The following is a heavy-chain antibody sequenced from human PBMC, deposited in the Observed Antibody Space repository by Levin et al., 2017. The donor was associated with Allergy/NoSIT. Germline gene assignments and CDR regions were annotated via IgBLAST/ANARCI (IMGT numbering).Heavy chain of an antibody. J-gene: IGHJ4*02. D-gene: IGHD3-3*01. Sequence: NPSETLSLTCTVSGGSISSSSYYWGWIRQPPGKGLEWIGSIYYSGSTYYNPSLKSRVTISVDTSKNQFSLKLSSVTAADTAVYYCARTNITRGLEWLFYEYAYYFDYWGQGTLVTVSS. CDR3: ARTNITRGLEWLFYEYAYYFDY. CDR2: IYYSGST. CDR1: GGSISSSSYY. V-gene: IGHV4-39*01.